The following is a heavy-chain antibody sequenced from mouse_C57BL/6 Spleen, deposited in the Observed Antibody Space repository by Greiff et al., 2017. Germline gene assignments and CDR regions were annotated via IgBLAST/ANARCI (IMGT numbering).Heavy chain of an antibody. CDR1: GYTFTSYW. J-gene: IGHJ1*03. CDR2: INPSNGGT. V-gene: IGHV1-53*01. CDR3: ARPAELLRSNWYFEG. D-gene: IGHD1-1*01. Sequence: VQLQQPGTELVKPGASVKLSCKASGYTFTSYWMHWVKQRPGQGLEWIGNINPSNGGTNYNEKFKSTATLTVDKSSSTAYMQLSSLTSEASAVDDCARPAELLRSNWYFEGWGTGTTVTVSS.